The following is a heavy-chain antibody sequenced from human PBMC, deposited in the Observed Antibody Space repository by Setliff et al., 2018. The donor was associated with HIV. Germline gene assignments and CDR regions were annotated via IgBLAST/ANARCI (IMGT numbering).Heavy chain of an antibody. CDR2: LYDTGRT. Sequence: PSETLSLTCAVSGGSIRTGDWWSWIRQAPAKGLEWIGTLYDTGRTYYNPPLKSRVNIFVDTTKNEFSLNLRSVTAADTAVYFCVNSGYDGDYYYYYMDVWGKGTTVTVSS. CDR3: VNSGYDGDYYYYYMDV. D-gene: IGHD5-12*01. V-gene: IGHV4-38-2*01. J-gene: IGHJ6*03. CDR1: GGSIRTGDW.